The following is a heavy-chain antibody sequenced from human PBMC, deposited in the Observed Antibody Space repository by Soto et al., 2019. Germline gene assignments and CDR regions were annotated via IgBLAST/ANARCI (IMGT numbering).Heavy chain of an antibody. J-gene: IGHJ4*02. Sequence: EVQLVESGGVLVQPGRSLRLSCAASGFTFDAYAMNWFRQAPGKGLEWVSGISGNSGSIGYADSVKGRCTISRDNAKNSLYLQMNSLRAEDTALYYCAKAVVRYGNLDYWGQGTLVTVSS. CDR1: GFTFDAYA. CDR3: AKAVVRYGNLDY. V-gene: IGHV3-9*01. CDR2: ISGNSGSI. D-gene: IGHD5-18*01.